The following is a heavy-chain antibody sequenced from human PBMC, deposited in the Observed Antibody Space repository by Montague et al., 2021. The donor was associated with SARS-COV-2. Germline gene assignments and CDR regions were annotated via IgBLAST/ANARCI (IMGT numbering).Heavy chain of an antibody. CDR1: GGSISSSSYY. V-gene: IGHV4-39*01. J-gene: IGHJ6*02. CDR3: ARAFTDWLRYYGMDV. CDR2: IYYSGST. Sequence: SETLSLTCTVSGGSISSSSYYWGWIRQPPGKGLEWIGSIYYSGSTYYNPTLNSRVTISVDTSKNQFSLKLISVTAADTAVYYCARAFTDWLRYYGMDVWGQGTTVTVSS. D-gene: IGHD3-9*01.